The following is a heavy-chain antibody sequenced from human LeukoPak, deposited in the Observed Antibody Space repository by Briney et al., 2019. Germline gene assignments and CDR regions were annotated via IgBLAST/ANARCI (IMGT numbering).Heavy chain of an antibody. V-gene: IGHV1-69*05. CDR1: GGTFSSYA. Sequence: SVKVSCKASGGTFSSYAISWVRQAPGQGHEWVGGIIPIFGTANYAQKFQGRVTITTDESTSTAYMELSSLRSEDTAVYYCARDRVSYYYDSSGYPGSGYFDYWGQGTLVTVSS. J-gene: IGHJ4*02. CDR3: ARDRVSYYYDSSGYPGSGYFDY. D-gene: IGHD3-22*01. CDR2: IIPIFGTA.